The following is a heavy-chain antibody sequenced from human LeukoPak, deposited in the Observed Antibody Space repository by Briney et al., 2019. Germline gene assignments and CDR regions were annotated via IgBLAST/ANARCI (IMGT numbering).Heavy chain of an antibody. J-gene: IGHJ4*02. Sequence: ASVKVSCKASGYTFTSYGISWVRQAPGQGLEWMGWISAYNGNTNYAQKLQGRVTMTTDTSTSTAYMELRSLRSDDTAVYYCARASRVVEGATCFDYWGQGTLVTVSS. CDR3: ARASRVVEGATCFDY. D-gene: IGHD1-26*01. CDR2: ISAYNGNT. CDR1: GYTFTSYG. V-gene: IGHV1-18*01.